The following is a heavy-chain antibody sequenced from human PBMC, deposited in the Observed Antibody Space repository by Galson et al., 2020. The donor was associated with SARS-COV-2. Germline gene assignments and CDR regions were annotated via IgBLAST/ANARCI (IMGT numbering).Heavy chain of an antibody. D-gene: IGHD3-3*01. V-gene: IGHV4-59*01. CDR3: ARGLKYDFWNGYSGGWFDP. CDR1: GGSMSSYY. Sequence: SETLSLTCNVSGGSMSSYYWNWIRQPPGKGLQWIGYIYDSGTTDYNPSLKSRITISVDTSKNQFSLKLRSVTAADTAVYYCARGLKYDFWNGYSGGWFDPWGQGTLVTVSS. J-gene: IGHJ5*02. CDR2: IYDSGTT.